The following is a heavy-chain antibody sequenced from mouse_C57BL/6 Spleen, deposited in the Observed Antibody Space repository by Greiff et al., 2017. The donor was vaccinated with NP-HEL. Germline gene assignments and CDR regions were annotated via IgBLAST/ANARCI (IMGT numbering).Heavy chain of an antibody. D-gene: IGHD3-1*01. V-gene: IGHV1-9*01. J-gene: IGHJ1*03. CDR1: GYTFPGYW. CDR2: ILPGSGST. Sequence: QVQLKQSGAELMKPGASVKLSCKATGYTFPGYWIEWVKQRPGHGLEWIGEILPGSGSTNYNEKFKGKATFTADTSSNTAYMQLSSLTTEDSAIYYCARVPYTRRDWYFDVWGTGTTVTVSS. CDR3: ARVPYTRRDWYFDV.